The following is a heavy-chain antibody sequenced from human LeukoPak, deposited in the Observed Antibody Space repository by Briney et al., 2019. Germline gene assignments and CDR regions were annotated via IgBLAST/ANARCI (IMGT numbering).Heavy chain of an antibody. V-gene: IGHV3-7*03. D-gene: IGHD3-3*01. J-gene: IGHJ5*02. Sequence: GGSLRLSCAASGFTFSSYWMTWVRQAPGKGLEWVANLNPDGSRKFYVDSVKGRFTISRGNAKNSLYLQMHSLRAEDTALYYCARDAYDDSSESWGQGTLVTASS. CDR1: GFTFSSYW. CDR2: LNPDGSRK. CDR3: ARDAYDDSSES.